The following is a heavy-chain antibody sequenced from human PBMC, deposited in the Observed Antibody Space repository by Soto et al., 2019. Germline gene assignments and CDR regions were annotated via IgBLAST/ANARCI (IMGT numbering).Heavy chain of an antibody. D-gene: IGHD3-10*01. CDR2: IYYSGST. V-gene: IGHV4-59*01. CDR1: GGSISSYY. Sequence: SETLSLTCTVSGGSISSYYWSWIRQPPGKGLEWIGYIYYSGSTNYNPSLKSRVTVSVDTSKNQFSLKLSSVTAADTAVYYCARRYGSAFDFWGQGTMVTVSS. J-gene: IGHJ3*01. CDR3: ARRYGSAFDF.